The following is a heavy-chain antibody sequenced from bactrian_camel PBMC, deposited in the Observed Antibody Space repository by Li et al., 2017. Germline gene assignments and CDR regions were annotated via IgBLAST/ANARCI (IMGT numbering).Heavy chain of an antibody. D-gene: IGHD3*01. Sequence: VQLVESGGGSVQAGGSLRLACASEYTYTSNYVTWFRQAPGKEREGLAAIHSGWSGDGTTTYSDPVKGRFTISQNDAKNVGYLQMDNMKLVDTAMYYCAPVSSPQMGCYWTRGTQVTVS. CDR1: EYTYTSNY. J-gene: IGHJ4*01. V-gene: IGHV3S40*01. CDR3: APVSSPQMGCY. CDR2: IHSGWSGDGTT.